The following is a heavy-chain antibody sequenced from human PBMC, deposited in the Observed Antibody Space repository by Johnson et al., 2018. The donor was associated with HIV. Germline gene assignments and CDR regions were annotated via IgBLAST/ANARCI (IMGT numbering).Heavy chain of an antibody. V-gene: IGHV3-30*02. Sequence: VQLVESGGGLVQPGGSLRLSCAASEFTVSGGYMNWVRQAPGKGLEWVAFIRYDGSNKYYADSVKGRFTISRDNSKSTLYLQMNKLRAEDTALYYCARDIMYLYAFDIWGQGTMVTVSS. CDR2: IRYDGSNK. CDR1: EFTVSGGY. D-gene: IGHD3-16*01. J-gene: IGHJ3*02. CDR3: ARDIMYLYAFDI.